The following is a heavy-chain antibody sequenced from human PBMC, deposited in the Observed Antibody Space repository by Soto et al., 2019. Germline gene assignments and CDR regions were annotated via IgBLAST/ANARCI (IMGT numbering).Heavy chain of an antibody. V-gene: IGHV3-23*01. D-gene: IGHD6-19*01. J-gene: IGHJ4*02. CDR3: ARSGAVAAHFDY. CDR2: ISGSGGST. CDR1: GFTFSSYA. Sequence: GSLRLSCAASGFTFSSYAMSWVRQAPGKGLEWVSAISGSGGSTYYADSVKGRFTISRDNSKNTLYLQMNSLRAEDTAVYYCARSGAVAAHFDYWGQGTLVTVSS.